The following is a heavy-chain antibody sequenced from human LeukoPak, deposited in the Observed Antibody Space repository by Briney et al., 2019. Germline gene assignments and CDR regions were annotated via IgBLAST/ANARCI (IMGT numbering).Heavy chain of an antibody. CDR3: ARGIVLTGYASFDY. J-gene: IGHJ4*02. Sequence: PSETLSLTCTVSGGTISSGDYYWGWIRQQPGKGLEWIGYIYYSGSTYYNPSLKSRVTISVDTSKNQFSLKLSSVAAADTAVYFCARGIVLTGYASFDYWGQGTPVTVSS. CDR1: GGTISSGDYY. V-gene: IGHV4-31*03. D-gene: IGHD2-8*02. CDR2: IYYSGST.